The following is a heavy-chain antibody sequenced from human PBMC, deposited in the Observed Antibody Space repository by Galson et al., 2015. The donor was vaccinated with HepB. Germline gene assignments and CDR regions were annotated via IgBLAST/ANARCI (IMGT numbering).Heavy chain of an antibody. J-gene: IGHJ4*02. CDR3: ARAHGTGTTLAFDY. CDR1: GDSVSSNSAA. Sequence: CAISGDSVSSNSAAWNWIRQSPSRGLEWLGRTYYRSKWYNDYAVSVKSRITINPDTSKNQFSLQLNSVAPEDTAVYYCARAHGTGTTLAFDYWGQGTLVTVSS. D-gene: IGHD1-7*01. V-gene: IGHV6-1*01. CDR2: TYYRSKWYN.